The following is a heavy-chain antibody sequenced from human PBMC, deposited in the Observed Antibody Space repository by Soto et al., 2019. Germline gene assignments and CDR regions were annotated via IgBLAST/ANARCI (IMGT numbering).Heavy chain of an antibody. J-gene: IGHJ4*02. Sequence: QVQLVESGGGVVQPGRSLRLSCAASGFTFSSYGMHWVRQAPGKGLECVAVISFDGSNKYYADSVKGRFTISRDNSKNTLYLQMNSLRAEDTAVSYCAKDVVDTVMVIDYWGQGTLVTVSS. CDR3: AKDVVDTVMVIDY. V-gene: IGHV3-30*18. D-gene: IGHD5-18*01. CDR1: GFTFSSYG. CDR2: ISFDGSNK.